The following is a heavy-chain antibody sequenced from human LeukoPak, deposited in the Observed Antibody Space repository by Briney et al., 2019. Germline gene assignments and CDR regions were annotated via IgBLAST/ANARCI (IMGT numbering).Heavy chain of an antibody. D-gene: IGHD3-22*01. J-gene: IGHJ4*02. V-gene: IGHV4-34*01. Sequence: KSSETLSLTCAVYGGSFSGYYWSWIRQPPGKGLEWIGEINHSGSTNYNPSLKSRVTISVDTSKSQFSLKLSSVTAADTAVYYCAREYYYDSSGYYYFDYWGQGTLVTVSS. CDR2: INHSGST. CDR1: GGSFSGYY. CDR3: AREYYYDSSGYYYFDY.